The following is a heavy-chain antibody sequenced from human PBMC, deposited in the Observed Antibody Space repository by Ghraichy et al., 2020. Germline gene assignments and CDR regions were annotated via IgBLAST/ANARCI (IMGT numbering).Heavy chain of an antibody. V-gene: IGHV3-48*03. D-gene: IGHD5-24*01. CDR2: ISSSGNTI. CDR1: GFTFNSYE. Sequence: GGSLRLSCAASGFTFNSYEMNWVRQAPGKGLEWVSYISSSGNTIYYADSVKGRFTISRDNAKNSLFLQMNSLRADDTAVYYCARDLPDGYNHVFNYWGQGTLVTVSS. CDR3: ARDLPDGYNHVFNY. J-gene: IGHJ4*02.